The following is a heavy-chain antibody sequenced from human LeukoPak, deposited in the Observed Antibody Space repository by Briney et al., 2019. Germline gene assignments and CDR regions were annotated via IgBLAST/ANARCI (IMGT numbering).Heavy chain of an antibody. D-gene: IGHD6-13*01. Sequence: ETLSLTCTVSGGSISSYYWSWVRQAPGKGLEWVSSTGGSGGTTYYADSVQGRFTISRDNSKNTLYLQMNSLRAEDTAVYYCAKSFGPVIAAAGTGADWGQGTLVTVSS. CDR1: GGSISSYY. CDR2: TGGSGGTT. J-gene: IGHJ4*02. CDR3: AKSFGPVIAAAGTGAD. V-gene: IGHV3-23*01.